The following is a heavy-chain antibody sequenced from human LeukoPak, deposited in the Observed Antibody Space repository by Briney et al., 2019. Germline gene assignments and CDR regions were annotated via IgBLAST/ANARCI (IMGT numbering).Heavy chain of an antibody. CDR2: IIPIFGTA. V-gene: IGHV1-69*06. CDR3: ARASYSGSYYTHTYYYYYMDV. Sequence: SVKVSCKASGGTFSSYAISWVRQAPGQGLEWMGGIIPIFGTANYAQKFQGRVTITADKSTSTAYMELSSLRSEDTAVYYCARASYSGSYYTHTYYYYYMDVWGKGTTVTVSS. D-gene: IGHD1-26*01. CDR1: GGTFSSYA. J-gene: IGHJ6*03.